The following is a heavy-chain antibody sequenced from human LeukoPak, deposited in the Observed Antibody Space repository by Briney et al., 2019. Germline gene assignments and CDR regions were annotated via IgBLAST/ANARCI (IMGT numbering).Heavy chain of an antibody. CDR1: GGSISSGGYY. J-gene: IGHJ4*02. V-gene: IGHV4-31*03. D-gene: IGHD3-10*01. CDR2: MYYSGST. CDR3: ARHTGGSGSYPLDY. Sequence: KPSETLSLTCTVSGGSISSGGYYWSWIRQHPGKGLEWIGYMYYSGSTHYNPSLKSRVTISVGTSENQFSLQLSSVTAADTAVYYCARHTGGSGSYPLDYWGQGTLVTVSS.